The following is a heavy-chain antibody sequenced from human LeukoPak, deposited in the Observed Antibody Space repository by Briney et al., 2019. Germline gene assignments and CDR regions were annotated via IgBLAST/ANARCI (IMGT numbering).Heavy chain of an antibody. CDR1: GASISSYY. CDR2: IYTSGST. V-gene: IGHV4-4*07. D-gene: IGHD3-3*01. J-gene: IGHJ4*02. CDR3: ARDQDFWSGYSFDY. Sequence: SETLSLTCSVSGASISSYYWSWIRQPAGKGLEWIGRIYTSGSTNYNPSLKSRVTMSVDTSKNQFSLKLSSVTAADTAVYYCARDQDFWSGYSFDYWGQGTLVTVSS.